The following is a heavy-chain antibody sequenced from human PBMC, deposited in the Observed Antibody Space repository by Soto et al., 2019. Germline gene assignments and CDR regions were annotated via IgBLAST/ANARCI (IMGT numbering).Heavy chain of an antibody. CDR3: AKNYGNAFDI. CDR2: MYYSGST. J-gene: IGHJ3*02. V-gene: IGHV4-59*01. D-gene: IGHD3-10*01. CDR1: GGSISSYY. Sequence: QVQLQESGPGLVKPSETLSLTCTVSGGSISSYYWSWIRQPPGKGLEWIGYMYYSGSTNYNPSLKSRVTISVDTSKNHFSLNMSSVTAADTAAYYCAKNYGNAFDIWGQGTMVTVSS.